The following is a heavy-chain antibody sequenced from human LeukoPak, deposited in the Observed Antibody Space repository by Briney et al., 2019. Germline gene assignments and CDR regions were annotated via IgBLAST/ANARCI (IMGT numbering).Heavy chain of an antibody. V-gene: IGHV3-23*01. Sequence: GGSLRLSCAASGFTFNNYAMSWVRQAPGKGVEWVSAISGSGGSTYYADPLKGRFTISRDNSKNTLYLQMNSLRAEDTALYYCAKDGIGGIYYDSSGYSDNWGQGTLVTVSS. D-gene: IGHD3-22*01. J-gene: IGHJ4*02. CDR2: ISGSGGST. CDR1: GFTFNNYA. CDR3: AKDGIGGIYYDSSGYSDN.